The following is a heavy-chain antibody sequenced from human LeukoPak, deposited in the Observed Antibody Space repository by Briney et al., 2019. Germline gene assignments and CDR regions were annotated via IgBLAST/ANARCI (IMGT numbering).Heavy chain of an antibody. CDR2: INPNSGGT. V-gene: IGHV1-2*02. J-gene: IGHJ5*02. CDR1: GYTFTGYY. CDR3: ARSHPVWGDNWFDP. D-gene: IGHD3-10*01. Sequence: ASVKVSCKASGYTFTGYYMHWVRQAPGQGLEWMGWINPNSGGTNYAQKFQGRVTMTRDTSISTAYMELSRLRSDDTAVYYCARSHPVWGDNWFDPWGQGTLVTVSS.